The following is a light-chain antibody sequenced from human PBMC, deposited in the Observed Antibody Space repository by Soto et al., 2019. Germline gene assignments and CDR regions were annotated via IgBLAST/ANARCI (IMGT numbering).Light chain of an antibody. CDR3: AAWDDSLSDAV. Sequence: QSVLTQPPSASGTPGQRVTISCSGSSSNIGSNYVYWYQQLPGTAPKLRIYRNNQRPSGVPDRFSGSKSGTSASLAISGLRSEDEADYYCAAWDDSLSDAVFGGGTQLTVL. CDR1: SSNIGSNY. J-gene: IGLJ7*01. V-gene: IGLV1-47*01. CDR2: RNN.